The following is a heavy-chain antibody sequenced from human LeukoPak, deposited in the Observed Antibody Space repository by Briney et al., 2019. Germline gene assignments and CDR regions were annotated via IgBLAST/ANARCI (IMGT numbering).Heavy chain of an antibody. CDR2: ISYDGSNK. CDR1: GFTFSSYA. V-gene: IGHV3-30*01. CDR3: ARGRGVYSSSFFDY. Sequence: PGGSLRLSCAASGFTFSSYAMHWVRQAPGKGLEWVAVISYDGSNKYYADSVKGRFTISRDNSKNTLYLQMNSLRAEDTAVYYCARGRGVYSSSFFDYWGRGTLVTVSS. D-gene: IGHD6-6*01. J-gene: IGHJ4*02.